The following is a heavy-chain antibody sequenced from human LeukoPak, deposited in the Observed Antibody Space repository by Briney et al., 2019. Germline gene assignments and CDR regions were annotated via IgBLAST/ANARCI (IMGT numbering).Heavy chain of an antibody. V-gene: IGHV4-38-2*02. CDR3: ARDPYSSSWRDAFDI. D-gene: IGHD6-13*01. Sequence: PSETLSLTCTVSGYSISSGYYWGWIRQPPGKGLEWIGSIYHSGSTYYNPSLKSRVTISVDTSKNQFSLKLSSVTAADTAVYYCARDPYSSSWRDAFDIWGQGTMVTVSS. CDR2: IYHSGST. J-gene: IGHJ3*02. CDR1: GYSISSGYY.